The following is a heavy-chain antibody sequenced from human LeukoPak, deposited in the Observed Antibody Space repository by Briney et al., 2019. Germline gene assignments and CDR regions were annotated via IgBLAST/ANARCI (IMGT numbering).Heavy chain of an antibody. CDR2: ISGSGGST. J-gene: IGHJ4*02. V-gene: IGHV3-23*01. Sequence: GGSLRLSCAASGFTFSSYAMSWVRQAPGKGLEWVSAISGSGGSTYYADSVKGRFTISRDNSKNTLYLQMNSLRAEDTAVYYCARTVVVAATRRFYFDYWGQGTLVTVSS. CDR3: ARTVVVAATRRFYFDY. D-gene: IGHD2-15*01. CDR1: GFTFSSYA.